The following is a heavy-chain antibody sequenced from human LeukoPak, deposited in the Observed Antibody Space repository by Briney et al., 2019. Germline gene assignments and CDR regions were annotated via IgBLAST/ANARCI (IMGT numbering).Heavy chain of an antibody. Sequence: SETLSLTCAVSGGSISSYYWSWIRQAPGKGLEWVWDIYYSGSTNYNPSLKSRVTISVDTSKNQFSLKLSSVTAADTAVYYCAREDWQLDYYYYMDVWGKGPTVTVSS. J-gene: IGHJ6*03. CDR2: IYYSGST. CDR3: AREDWQLDYYYYMDV. V-gene: IGHV4-59*12. D-gene: IGHD6-6*01. CDR1: GGSISSYY.